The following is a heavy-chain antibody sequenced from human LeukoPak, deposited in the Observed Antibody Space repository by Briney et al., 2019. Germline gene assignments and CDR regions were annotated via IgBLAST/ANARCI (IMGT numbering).Heavy chain of an antibody. CDR3: ARRITYYYDSSGYYYEAFDI. J-gene: IGHJ3*02. D-gene: IGHD3-22*01. CDR1: GGSISGGDYY. V-gene: IGHV4-30-4*01. Sequence: SQTLSLTCTVSGGSISGGDYYWSWIRQPPGKGLEWIGYIYYSGSTYYNPSLKSRVTISVDTSKNQFPLKLSSVTAADTAVYYCARRITYYYDSSGYYYEAFDIWGQGTMVTVSS. CDR2: IYYSGST.